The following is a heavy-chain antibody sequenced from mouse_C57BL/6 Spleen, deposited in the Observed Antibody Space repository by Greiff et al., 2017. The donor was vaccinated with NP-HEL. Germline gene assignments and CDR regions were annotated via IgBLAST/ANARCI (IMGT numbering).Heavy chain of an antibody. Sequence: QVQLKESGPELVKPGASVKISCKASGYAFSSSWMNWVKQRPGKGLEWIGRIYPGDGDTNYNGKFKGKATLTADKSSSTAYMQLSSLTSEDSAVYFCARENPYYSTYGGFAYWGQGTLVTVSA. CDR2: IYPGDGDT. V-gene: IGHV1-82*01. D-gene: IGHD2-5*01. CDR1: GYAFSSSW. J-gene: IGHJ3*01. CDR3: ARENPYYSTYGGFAY.